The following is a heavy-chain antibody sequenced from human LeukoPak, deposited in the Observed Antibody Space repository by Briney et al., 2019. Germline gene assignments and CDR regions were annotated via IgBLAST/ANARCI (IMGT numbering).Heavy chain of an antibody. D-gene: IGHD3-10*01. J-gene: IGHJ5*02. Sequence: ASVKVSCKASGYTFTSYDINWVRQATGQGLEWMGWMNPNSGNTGYAQKFQGRVTMTRNTSISTAYMELSSLRSEDTAVYYCARVVPRSSSRITMVRGLNWFDPWGQGTLATVSS. V-gene: IGHV1-8*01. CDR3: ARVVPRSSSRITMVRGLNWFDP. CDR1: GYTFTSYD. CDR2: MNPNSGNT.